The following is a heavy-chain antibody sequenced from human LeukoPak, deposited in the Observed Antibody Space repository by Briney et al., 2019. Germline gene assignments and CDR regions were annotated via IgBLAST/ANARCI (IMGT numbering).Heavy chain of an antibody. J-gene: IGHJ4*02. Sequence: GGSLRLSCAASGFTFDDYGVSWVRQAPGKGLEWVSGINWNGGSTGYADSVKGRFTISRDNAKNSLYLQMNTLRAEDTALYYCARALDGYNPFDYWGQGTLVTVSS. CDR1: GFTFDDYG. CDR2: INWNGGST. V-gene: IGHV3-20*04. CDR3: ARALDGYNPFDY. D-gene: IGHD5-24*01.